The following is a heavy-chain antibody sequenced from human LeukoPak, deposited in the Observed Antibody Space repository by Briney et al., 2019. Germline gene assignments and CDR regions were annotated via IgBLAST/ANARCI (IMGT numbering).Heavy chain of an antibody. CDR2: ISDSGGRT. Sequence: GGSLRLSCAVSGITLSNYGMSWVRQAPGKGLEWVAGISDSGGRTNYADSVKGRFTISRDNPKNTLYLQMNSLRAADTAVYFCAKRGVVIRVILVGFHKEAYYFDSWGQGALVTVSS. V-gene: IGHV3-23*01. CDR3: AKRGVVIRVILVGFHKEAYYFDS. D-gene: IGHD3-22*01. CDR1: GITLSNYG. J-gene: IGHJ4*02.